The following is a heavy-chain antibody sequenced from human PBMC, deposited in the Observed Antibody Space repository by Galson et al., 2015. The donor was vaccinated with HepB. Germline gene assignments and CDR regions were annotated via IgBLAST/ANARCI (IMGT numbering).Heavy chain of an antibody. Sequence: SVKVSCKASGGTFKSYTFGWVRQAPGQGLEWMGGIIPIFDIGTYAQRFEGRLTITADKSKTTVYMDLSSLTSEDTATYYCAIAGDCSGGSCHEGCWGQGTLVTVSS. D-gene: IGHD2-15*01. CDR1: GGTFKSYT. V-gene: IGHV1-69*10. J-gene: IGHJ4*02. CDR2: IIPIFDIG. CDR3: AIAGDCSGGSCHEGC.